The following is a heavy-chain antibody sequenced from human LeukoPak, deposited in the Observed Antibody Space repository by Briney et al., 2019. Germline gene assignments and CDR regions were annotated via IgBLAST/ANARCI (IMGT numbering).Heavy chain of an antibody. CDR2: ISGSGGST. CDR1: GFTFSSYA. CDR3: APHVDIPPVFDY. V-gene: IGHV3-23*01. J-gene: IGHJ4*02. Sequence: GGSLRLSCAASGFTFSSYAMSWVRQAPGKGLGWVSAISGSGGSTYYADSVKGRFTISRDNSKNTLYLQMNSLRAEDTAVYYCAPHVDIPPVFDYWGQGTLVTVSS. D-gene: IGHD5-12*01.